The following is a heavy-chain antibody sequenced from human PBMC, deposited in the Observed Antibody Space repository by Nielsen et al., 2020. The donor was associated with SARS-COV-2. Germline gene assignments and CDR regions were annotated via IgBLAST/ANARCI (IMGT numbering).Heavy chain of an antibody. V-gene: IGHV3-11*04. CDR3: ARGWSSFDY. D-gene: IGHD6-13*01. CDR1: GFALSDHF. CDR2: ISSSSSTM. Sequence: GESLKISCAASGFALSDHFMSWIRQAPGKGLEWISHISSSSSTMYYADSVKGRFTISRDNAKKSLYLQMNSLRDEDTAVYYCARGWSSFDYWGQGTQVTVSS. J-gene: IGHJ4*02.